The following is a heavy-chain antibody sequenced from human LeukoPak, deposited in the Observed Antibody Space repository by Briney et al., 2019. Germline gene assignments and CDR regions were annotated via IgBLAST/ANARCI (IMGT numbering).Heavy chain of an antibody. V-gene: IGHV4-39*01. J-gene: IGHJ4*02. CDR2: LYYGGST. CDR1: GGSISSSHDY. Sequence: SETLSLPCTVWGGSISSSHDYWDWIRKPPGKGLEWIGSLYYGGSTYYSPSLRSRVTISVDTSKNQFSLKLSSVTAADTAVYYCARHMYDRSGRPFDYWGQGTLVTVS. D-gene: IGHD3-22*01. CDR3: ARHMYDRSGRPFDY.